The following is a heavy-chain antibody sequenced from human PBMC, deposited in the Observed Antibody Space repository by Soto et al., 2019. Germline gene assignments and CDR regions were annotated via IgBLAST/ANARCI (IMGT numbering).Heavy chain of an antibody. CDR2: IYYSGST. J-gene: IGHJ5*02. V-gene: IGHV4-59*08. CDR3: ATLGYCSSTSCYSPFDP. Sequence: PSETLSLTCTVSGGSISSYYWSWIRQPPGKGLEWIGYIYYSGSTNYNPSLKSRVTISVDTSKNQFSLKLSSVTAADTAVYYCATLGYCSSTSCYSPFDPWGQGTLVTVSS. D-gene: IGHD2-2*03. CDR1: GGSISSYY.